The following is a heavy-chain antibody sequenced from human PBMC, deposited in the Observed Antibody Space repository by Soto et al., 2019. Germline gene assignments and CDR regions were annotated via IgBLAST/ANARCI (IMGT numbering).Heavy chain of an antibody. CDR3: ARDKLELTQAYYYYHAMDL. Sequence: ASVKVSCKASGYPFTGYYMHWVRQAPGQGLEWMGWISAYNGNTNYAQKLQGRVTMTTDTSTSTAYMELRSLRSDDTAVYYCARDKLELTQAYYYYHAMDLWGQGTTVTVSS. V-gene: IGHV1-18*04. D-gene: IGHD1-7*01. CDR1: GYPFTGYY. J-gene: IGHJ6*02. CDR2: ISAYNGNT.